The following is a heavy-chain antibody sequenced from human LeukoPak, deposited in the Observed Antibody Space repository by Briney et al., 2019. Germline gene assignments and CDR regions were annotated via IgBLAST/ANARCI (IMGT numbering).Heavy chain of an antibody. CDR3: ARGRVSVYYMDV. CDR1: GYTFTSYY. Sequence: ASVKVSCKASGYTFTSYYIHWVRQAPGQGLQWMGIINPSGGSTSYAQKFQGRVTMTRDMSTSTVYMELSSLSSEDTAVYYCARGRVSVYYMDVWGKGTTVTISS. J-gene: IGHJ6*03. V-gene: IGHV1-46*01. CDR2: INPSGGST. D-gene: IGHD3-16*01.